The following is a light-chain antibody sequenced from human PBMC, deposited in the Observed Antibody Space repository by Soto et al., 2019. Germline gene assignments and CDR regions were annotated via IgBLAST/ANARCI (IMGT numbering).Light chain of an antibody. CDR2: EVS. CDR3: SSYTTRRTRV. V-gene: IGLV2-14*01. J-gene: IGLJ3*02. Sequence: QSVLTQPASVSGSPGQSITISCTGTSSDVGGYNYVSWYQQHPGKAPKLMIYEVSNRPSGVSNRFSGSKSGNTASLTISGPQAEDEADYYCSSYTTRRTRVFGGGTKVPS. CDR1: SSDVGGYNY.